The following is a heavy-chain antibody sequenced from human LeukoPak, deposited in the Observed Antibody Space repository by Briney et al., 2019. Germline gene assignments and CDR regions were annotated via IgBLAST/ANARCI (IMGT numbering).Heavy chain of an antibody. Sequence: GGSLRLSCAASGFTFSSYWMSWVRQAPGKGLEWVANIKQDGSEKYYVDSVKGRFTISRDNAKNSLYLQMNSLRAEDTAVYYCARKVLLWFGDHDAFDIWGQGTMVTVSS. V-gene: IGHV3-7*01. CDR2: IKQDGSEK. CDR1: GFTFSSYW. J-gene: IGHJ3*02. D-gene: IGHD3-10*01. CDR3: ARKVLLWFGDHDAFDI.